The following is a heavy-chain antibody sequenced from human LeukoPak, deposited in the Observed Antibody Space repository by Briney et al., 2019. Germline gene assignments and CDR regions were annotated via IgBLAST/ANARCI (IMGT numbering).Heavy chain of an antibody. V-gene: IGHV4-31*03. J-gene: IGHJ4*02. CDR3: AREGLRS. Sequence: SQTLSLTCTVSGGSIRSGGYYCTWIRQHPGKGLEWIGYIYHSGSTYYNPSLESRVTISVDTSRNQFSLKLNSVTAADTAVYYCAREGLRSWGQGTLVTVSS. D-gene: IGHD4-17*01. CDR2: IYHSGST. CDR1: GGSIRSGGYY.